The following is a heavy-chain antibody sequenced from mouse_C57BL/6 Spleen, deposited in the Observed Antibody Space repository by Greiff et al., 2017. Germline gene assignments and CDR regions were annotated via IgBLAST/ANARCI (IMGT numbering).Heavy chain of an antibody. Sequence: EVQLQESGPGLVKPSQSLSLTCSVTGYSITSGYYWNWIRQFPGNKLEWMGYISYDGSNNYNPSLKNRISITRDTSKNQFFLKLNSVTTEDTATYYCAREDWYGPDGYYPFAYWGQGTLVTVSA. CDR3: AREDWYGPDGYYPFAY. CDR2: ISYDGSN. D-gene: IGHD2-3*01. J-gene: IGHJ3*01. CDR1: GYSITSGYY. V-gene: IGHV3-6*01.